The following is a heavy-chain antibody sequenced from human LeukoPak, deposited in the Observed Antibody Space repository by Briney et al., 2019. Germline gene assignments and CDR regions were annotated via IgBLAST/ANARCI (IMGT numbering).Heavy chain of an antibody. J-gene: IGHJ4*02. CDR3: ARESWSYASKFHY. Sequence: PSETLSLTCAVSGDSISSNYWWSWVRQSPGKGLEWIGEILQSASTNYNPSLRSRVTISIDKSKNQFSLNLSSVTAADTAVYYCARESWSYASKFHYWGQGTLVTVSS. CDR2: ILQSAST. V-gene: IGHV4-4*02. CDR1: GDSISSNYW. D-gene: IGHD3-16*01.